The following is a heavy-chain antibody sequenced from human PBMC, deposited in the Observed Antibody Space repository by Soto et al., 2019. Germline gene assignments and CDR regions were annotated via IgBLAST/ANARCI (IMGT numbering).Heavy chain of an antibody. CDR1: GDSVSSNSAA. Sequence: SQTLSLTCAISGDSVSSNSAAWNWIRQSPSRGLEWLGRTYYRSKWYNDYAVSVKSRITINPDTSKNQFSLQLNSVTPEDTAVYYCAREKPGIAVAGFIPDYYYYYYMDVWGKGTTVTVSS. D-gene: IGHD6-19*01. CDR3: AREKPGIAVAGFIPDYYYYYYMDV. J-gene: IGHJ6*03. CDR2: TYYRSKWYN. V-gene: IGHV6-1*01.